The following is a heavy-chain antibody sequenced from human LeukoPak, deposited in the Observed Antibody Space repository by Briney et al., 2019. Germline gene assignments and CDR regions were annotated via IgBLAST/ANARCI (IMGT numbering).Heavy chain of an antibody. CDR2: MNPNSGNT. CDR1: GYTFTSYD. V-gene: IGHV1-8*01. J-gene: IGHJ4*02. CDR3: AREHDFWSGYPD. Sequence: ASVKVSCKASGYTFTSYDINWVRQATGQGLEWMGWMNPNSGNTGYAQKFQGRVTMTRNTSISTAYMELSSLRSEDTAVYYCAREHDFWSGYPDWGQGTLVTVSS. D-gene: IGHD3-3*01.